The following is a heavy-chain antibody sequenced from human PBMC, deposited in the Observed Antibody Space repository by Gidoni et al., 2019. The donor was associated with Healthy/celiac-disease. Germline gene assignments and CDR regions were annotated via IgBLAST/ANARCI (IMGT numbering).Heavy chain of an antibody. V-gene: IGHV4-31*03. CDR1: VGPISSGGYY. J-gene: IGHJ4*02. CDR3: ARGEGRFGEFNY. CDR2: IYYSGST. D-gene: IGHD3-10*01. Sequence: QVQLQESGPGLVKPSQTLSLTCTVPVGPISSGGYYWSWIRQPPGKGLEGIGYIYYSGSTYYNPSLKSRVTISGDTSKTQFSLKLSSGNAGDTAVYYCARGEGRFGEFNYWGQGTLVTVSS.